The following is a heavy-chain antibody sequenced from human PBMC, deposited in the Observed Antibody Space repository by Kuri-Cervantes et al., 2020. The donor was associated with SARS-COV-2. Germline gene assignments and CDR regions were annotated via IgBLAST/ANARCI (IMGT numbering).Heavy chain of an antibody. D-gene: IGHD3-10*01. Sequence: ETLSLTCAASGFTFSSYSMNWVRQAPGKGLEWVSYISSSSSTIYYADSVKGRFTISRNNAKNSLYLQMNSLRAEDTAVYYCASGFGEGASWSQGTLVTVSS. CDR1: GFTFSSYS. CDR3: ASGFGEGAS. J-gene: IGHJ4*02. V-gene: IGHV3-48*01. CDR2: ISSSSSTI.